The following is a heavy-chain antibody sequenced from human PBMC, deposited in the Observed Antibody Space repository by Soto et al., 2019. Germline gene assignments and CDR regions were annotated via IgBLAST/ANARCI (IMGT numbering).Heavy chain of an antibody. D-gene: IGHD1-7*01. CDR3: ARDMTRTVVPYFDF. Sequence: SXKVSSKAPGGTFSNYVVNWVRQAAGQGLEWMGRIIPISGAANYAQKFQGRVTITADKSTSTSYMDLSSLRSEDTAVYYCARDMTRTVVPYFDFWGQGTLVTVSS. V-gene: IGHV1-69*06. CDR2: IIPISGAA. J-gene: IGHJ4*02. CDR1: GGTFSNYV.